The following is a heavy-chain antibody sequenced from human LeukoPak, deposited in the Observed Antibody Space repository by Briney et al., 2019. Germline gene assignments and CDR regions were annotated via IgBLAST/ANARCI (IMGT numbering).Heavy chain of an antibody. CDR2: IYYSGST. CDR3: ARFQAPPYCSGGSCYTGPYYYYMDV. D-gene: IGHD2-15*01. Sequence: SETLSLTCTVSGGSISSSSYYWGWIRQPPGKGLEWIGSIYYSGSTYYNPSLKSRVTISVDTSKNQFSLKLSSVTAADTAVYYCARFQAPPYCSGGSCYTGPYYYYMDVWGKGTTVTVSS. CDR1: GGSISSSSYY. J-gene: IGHJ6*03. V-gene: IGHV4-39*07.